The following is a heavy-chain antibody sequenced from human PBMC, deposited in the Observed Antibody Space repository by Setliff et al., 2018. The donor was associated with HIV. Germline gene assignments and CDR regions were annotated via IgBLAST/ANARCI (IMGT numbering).Heavy chain of an antibody. CDR2: ISAYNGNT. V-gene: IGHV1-18*01. J-gene: IGHJ6*03. CDR3: ARAGHRPRNYYYYYMDV. Sequence: ASVKVSCKTSGGIFVHYAISWVRQAPGQGLEWMGWISAYNGNTNYAQKLQGRVTMTTDTSTSTAYMELRSLRSDDTAVYYCARAGHRPRNYYYYYMDVWGKGTTVTVSS. CDR1: GGIFVHYA.